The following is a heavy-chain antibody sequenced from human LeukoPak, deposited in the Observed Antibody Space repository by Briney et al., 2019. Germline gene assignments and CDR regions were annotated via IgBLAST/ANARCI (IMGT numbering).Heavy chain of an antibody. CDR3: LNSGSNYEAVS. CDR2: IHHTGKT. D-gene: IGHD5-18*01. V-gene: IGHV4-38-2*02. J-gene: IGHJ5*02. Sequence: SETLSLTCTVSGSSIRTYTHWDWIRQPPGKGLEWIGSIHHTGKTYYNPSLESRVTISVDTSKNQFSLKLSSVSAADTAFYFCLNSGSNYEAVSWGQGTLVTVSS. CDR1: GSSIRTYTH.